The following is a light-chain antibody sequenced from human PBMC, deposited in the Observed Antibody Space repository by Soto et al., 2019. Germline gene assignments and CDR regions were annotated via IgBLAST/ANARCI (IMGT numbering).Light chain of an antibody. Sequence: QSVLTQPPSASGTPGQRVTISCSGSSSNIGSNYVYWYQHLPGTAPKLLIYRNNQRPSGVPDRFSGSKSGTSASLAISGLRSEDEADYYCAAWDDSLSGLYVFGTGTKLTVL. V-gene: IGLV1-47*01. J-gene: IGLJ1*01. CDR1: SSNIGSNY. CDR3: AAWDDSLSGLYV. CDR2: RNN.